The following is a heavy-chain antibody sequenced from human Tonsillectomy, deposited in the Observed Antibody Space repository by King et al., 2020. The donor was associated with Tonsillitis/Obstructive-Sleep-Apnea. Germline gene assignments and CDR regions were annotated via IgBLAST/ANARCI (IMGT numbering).Heavy chain of an antibody. CDR1: GGSISSISYY. CDR3: ARRHGGNSWNWFDR. CDR2: IYYSGST. D-gene: IGHD4-23*01. Sequence: LQLQESGPGLVKPSETLSLTCTVSGGSISSISYYWGWIRQPPGMGLECIGTIYYSGSTYYNPSRRSRVSISVDTSKNQFSLKLRSVTAADRAVYYCARRHGGNSWNWFDRWGQGTLVTVSS. J-gene: IGHJ5*02. V-gene: IGHV4-39*01.